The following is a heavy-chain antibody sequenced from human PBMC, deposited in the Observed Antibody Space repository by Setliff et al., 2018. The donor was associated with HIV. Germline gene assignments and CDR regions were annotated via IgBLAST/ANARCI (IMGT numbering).Heavy chain of an antibody. J-gene: IGHJ5*02. CDR3: ARQFEISGVVIGNWFDP. CDR2: IYYTGIT. D-gene: IGHD3-3*01. CDR1: GDSISIYY. V-gene: IGHV4-59*01. Sequence: SETLSLTCTVSGDSISIYYWSWIRQPPGKGLEWIGYIYYTGITTYNPSLKSRVTISVDTSKNQFSLKLSSVTAADAAIYYCARQFEISGVVIGNWFDPWGQGSLVTVSS.